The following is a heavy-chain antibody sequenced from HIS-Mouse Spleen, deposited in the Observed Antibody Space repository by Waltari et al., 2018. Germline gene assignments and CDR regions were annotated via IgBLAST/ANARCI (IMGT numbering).Heavy chain of an antibody. V-gene: IGHV3-30*18. Sequence: QVQLVASGGGVVQPGRSLRLACAASGLTFSSYGMHWVRKAPGKGLEWVAVISYDGSNKYYADSVKGRFTISRDNSKNTLYLQMNSLRAEDTAVYYCAKDKHHAFDYWGQGTLVTVSS. CDR1: GLTFSSYG. J-gene: IGHJ4*02. CDR3: AKDKHHAFDY. CDR2: ISYDGSNK.